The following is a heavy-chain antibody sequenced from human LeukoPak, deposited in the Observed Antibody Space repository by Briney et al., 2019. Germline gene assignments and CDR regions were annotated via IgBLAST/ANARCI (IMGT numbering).Heavy chain of an antibody. CDR3: ARAVSDYDFWSGFGYYYYYMDV. Sequence: SETLSLTCTVSGGSISSSSYYWGWIRQPPGKGLEWIGSIYYSGSTYYNPSLKSRVTISVDTSKNQFSLKLSSVTAADTAVYYCARAVSDYDFWSGFGYYYYYMDVWGKGTTVTVSS. D-gene: IGHD3-3*01. V-gene: IGHV4-39*01. J-gene: IGHJ6*03. CDR1: GGSISSSSYY. CDR2: IYYSGST.